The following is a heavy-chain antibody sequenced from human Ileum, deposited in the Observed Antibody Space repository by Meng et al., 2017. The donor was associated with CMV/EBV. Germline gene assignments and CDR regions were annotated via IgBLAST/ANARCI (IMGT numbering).Heavy chain of an antibody. J-gene: IGHJ1*01. CDR1: GFIFGDNA. CDR3: TRDGFFLGWSRYFQR. D-gene: IGHD3-3*01. CDR2: IRSKAHGGTT. Sequence: GGSLRLSCTTSGFIFGDNAVSWVRQAPGKGLEWVGLIRSKAHGGTTEYAPSVKGRFTVSRDDSKSIAYLQMNSLKIDDTAVYYCTRDGFFLGWSRYFQRRGQGTLVTVSS. V-gene: IGHV3-49*04.